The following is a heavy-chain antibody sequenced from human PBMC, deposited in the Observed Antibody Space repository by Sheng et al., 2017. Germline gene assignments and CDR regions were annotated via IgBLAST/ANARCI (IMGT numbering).Heavy chain of an antibody. CDR3: ANFGRINAFDM. V-gene: IGHV1-2*02. CDR1: GFTFTGYY. CDR2: INSNSGGT. Sequence: QVQLEQSGAEVKKPGASVKVSCKASGFTFTGYYIHWVRQAPGEGLEWMGWINSNSGGTNYARKFQDRVTMTRDTSISTAYMELSRLRSDDTAVYYCANFGRINAFDMWGQGDSGRRLF. D-gene: IGHD3-10*01. J-gene: IGHJ3*02.